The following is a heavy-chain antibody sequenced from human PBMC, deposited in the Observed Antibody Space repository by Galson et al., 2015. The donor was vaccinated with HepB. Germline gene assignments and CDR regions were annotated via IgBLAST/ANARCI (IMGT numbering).Heavy chain of an antibody. CDR3: AKAARGGYYDFWSGYYLDAFDI. D-gene: IGHD3-3*01. CDR2: ISYDGSNK. V-gene: IGHV3-30*18. J-gene: IGHJ3*02. Sequence: SLRLSCAASGFTFSSYGMHWVRQAPGKGLEWVAVISYDGSNKYYADSVKGRFTISRDNSKNTLYLQMNSLRAEDTAVYYCAKAARGGYYDFWSGYYLDAFDIWGQGTMVTVSS. CDR1: GFTFSSYG.